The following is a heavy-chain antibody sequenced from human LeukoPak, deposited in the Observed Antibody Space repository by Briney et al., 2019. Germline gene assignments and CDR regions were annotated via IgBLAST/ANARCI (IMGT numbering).Heavy chain of an antibody. CDR3: ARDKGMPSTRYYRTKSLGSPDY. Sequence: ASVKVSCKASGYTFTSYGISWVRQAPGQGLEWMGWISAYNGNTNYAQKLQGRVTMTTDTSTSTAYMELRSLRSDDTAVYYCARDKGMPSTRYYRTKSLGSPDYWGQGTLVTVSS. CDR1: GYTFTSYG. V-gene: IGHV1-18*01. D-gene: IGHD3-22*01. J-gene: IGHJ4*02. CDR2: ISAYNGNT.